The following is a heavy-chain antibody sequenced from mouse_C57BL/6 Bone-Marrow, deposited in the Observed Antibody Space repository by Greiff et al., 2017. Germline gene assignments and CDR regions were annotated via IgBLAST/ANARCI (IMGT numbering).Heavy chain of an antibody. Sequence: EVKLVESGGGLVQPGGSMKLSCVASGFTFSNSWMNWVRQSPEKGLEWVAQIRLKSDNYATHYAESVKGRFTISRDDSKSSVYLQMNNVRADDTGIYYCTAYYSNYWYFDYWGQGTTLTVSS. CDR2: IRLKSDNYAT. V-gene: IGHV6-3*01. CDR1: GFTFSNSW. CDR3: TAYYSNYWYFDY. D-gene: IGHD2-5*01. J-gene: IGHJ2*01.